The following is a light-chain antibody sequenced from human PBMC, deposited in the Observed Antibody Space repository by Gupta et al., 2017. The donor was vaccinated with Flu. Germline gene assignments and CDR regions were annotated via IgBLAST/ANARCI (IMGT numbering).Light chain of an antibody. CDR1: SSNIGAGYD. Sequence: QSVLTQPPSVSGAPGQRVTISCTGSSSNIGAGYDVHWYQQLPGTAPKLLIYGNSNRPSGVPDRFSGSKSGTSASLAITGLQAEEEADYYCQSYDSSRSGSEVFGGGTKLTVL. CDR2: GNS. V-gene: IGLV1-40*01. CDR3: QSYDSSRSGSEV. J-gene: IGLJ3*02.